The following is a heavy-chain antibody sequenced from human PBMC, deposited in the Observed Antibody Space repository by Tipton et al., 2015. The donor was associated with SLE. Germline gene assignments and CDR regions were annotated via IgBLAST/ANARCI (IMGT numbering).Heavy chain of an antibody. V-gene: IGHV4-61*01. CDR2: IYYSGST. Sequence: TLSLTCTVSGGSISSSSYYWGWIRQPPGKGLEWIGYIYYSGSTNYNPSLKSRVTISVDTSKNQFSLKLSSVTAADTAVYYCARETTLVRGSFDYWGQGTLVTVSS. CDR3: ARETTLVRGSFDY. D-gene: IGHD1-1*01. CDR1: GGSISSSSYY. J-gene: IGHJ4*02.